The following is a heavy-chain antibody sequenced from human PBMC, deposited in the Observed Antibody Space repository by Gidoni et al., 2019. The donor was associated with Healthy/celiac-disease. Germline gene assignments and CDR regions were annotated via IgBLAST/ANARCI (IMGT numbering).Heavy chain of an antibody. D-gene: IGHD3-3*01. V-gene: IGHV3-21*01. CDR3: AREGYDSYYMDV. CDR2: ISSSSSDQ. Sequence: EVQLVESGGCLVKHGGSRSLYCAASGLTFSSYSMHWVRPAPGKGLEWVSSISSSSSDQYYADSVKGRFTISRDNAKNSLYLQMNSLSAEDTAVYYCAREGYDSYYMDVCGKGTTVTVSS. J-gene: IGHJ6*03. CDR1: GLTFSSYS.